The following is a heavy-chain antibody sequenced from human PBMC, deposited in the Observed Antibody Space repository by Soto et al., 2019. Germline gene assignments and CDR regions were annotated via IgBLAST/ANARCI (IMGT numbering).Heavy chain of an antibody. CDR3: ARAYDSSGYYYWPFGY. CDR2: IIPIFGTA. V-gene: IGHV1-69*13. J-gene: IGHJ4*02. Sequence: SVKVSCKASGGTYSSYAISWVRQAPGQGLEWMGGIIPIFGTANYAQKFQGRVTITADESTSTAYMELSSLRSEDTAVYYCARAYDSSGYYYWPFGYWGQGTLVTVSS. CDR1: GGTYSSYA. D-gene: IGHD3-22*01.